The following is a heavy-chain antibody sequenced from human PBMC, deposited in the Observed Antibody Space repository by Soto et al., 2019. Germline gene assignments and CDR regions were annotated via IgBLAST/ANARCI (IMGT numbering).Heavy chain of an antibody. CDR3: ARVGISQNLFQNYYYYYGMDV. J-gene: IGHJ6*02. CDR1: GYTFTSYG. V-gene: IGHV1-18*01. CDR2: ISAYNGNT. Sequence: ASVKVSCKASGYTFTSYGISWVRQAPEQGLEWMGWISAYNGNTNYAQKLQGRVTMTTDTSTSTAYMELRSLRSDDTAVYYCARVGISQNLFQNYYYYYGMDVWGQGTTVTVSS. D-gene: IGHD1-20*01.